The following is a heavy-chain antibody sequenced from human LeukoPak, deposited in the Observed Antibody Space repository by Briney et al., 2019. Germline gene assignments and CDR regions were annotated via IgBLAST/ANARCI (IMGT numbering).Heavy chain of an antibody. D-gene: IGHD2-15*01. CDR3: AKGETEGGGLAHAH. CDR1: GFTFSSYW. CDR2: ISTDGSST. Sequence: GGSLRLSCAASGFTFSSYWMHWVRQAPGKGLVWVSRISTDGSSTNSADAVKGRFTISRDNSKNTLYLQMNSLSAEDTAEYYCAKGETEGGGLAHAHWGQGTLVTVSS. V-gene: IGHV3-74*01. J-gene: IGHJ4*02.